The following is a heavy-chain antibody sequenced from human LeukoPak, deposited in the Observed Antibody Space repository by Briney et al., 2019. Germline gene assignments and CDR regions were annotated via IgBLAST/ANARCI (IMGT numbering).Heavy chain of an antibody. D-gene: IGHD1-14*01. CDR1: GGSISSSSYY. CDR2: IYYSGST. Sequence: SETLSLSCTVSGGSISSSSYYWGWIRQPPGKGLEWIGSIYYSGSTYYNPSLKSRVTISVDTSKNQFSLKLSSVTAADTAVYYCARHPDGDYWGQGTLVTVSS. CDR3: ARHPDGDY. J-gene: IGHJ4*02. V-gene: IGHV4-39*01.